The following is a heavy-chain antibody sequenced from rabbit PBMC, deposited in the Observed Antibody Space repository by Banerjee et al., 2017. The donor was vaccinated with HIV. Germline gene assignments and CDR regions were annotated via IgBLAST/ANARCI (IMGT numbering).Heavy chain of an antibody. CDR1: GFTLSSYW. D-gene: IGHD4-2*01. V-gene: IGHV1S45*01. J-gene: IGHJ4*01. CDR3: VRWGWL. Sequence: VKPGGTLTLTCTTSGFTLSSYWMCWVRQAPGKGLEWIACIYAGSGSAYYASWAKGRFPISKTSSTTVTLQMTSLTAADTATYFCVRWGWLWGQGTLVTVS. CDR2: IYAGSGSA.